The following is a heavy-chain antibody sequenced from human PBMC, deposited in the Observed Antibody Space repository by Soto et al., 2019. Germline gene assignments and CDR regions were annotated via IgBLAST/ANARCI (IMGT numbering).Heavy chain of an antibody. CDR3: AKDLSWGSNGHYYMDV. Sequence: EVQLVESGGGLVQPGGSLRLSCATSGFILSDCAMNWVRQAPGKGLEWVSYISSSSSVIDYADTVKGRFTVSRDNARNSLYLQMNSLRAEDTAVYYSAKDLSWGSNGHYYMDVGVKGPTVTVS. D-gene: IGHD3-16*01. V-gene: IGHV3-48*01. CDR2: ISSSSSVI. CDR1: GFILSDCA. J-gene: IGHJ6*03.